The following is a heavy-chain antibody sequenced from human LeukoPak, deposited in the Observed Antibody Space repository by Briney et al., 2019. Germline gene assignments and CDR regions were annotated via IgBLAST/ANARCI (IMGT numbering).Heavy chain of an antibody. CDR3: ARGRRGQAAGYAFDI. D-gene: IGHD6-13*01. CDR1: GYTFTSYA. Sequence: GASVKVSCKASGYTFTSYAMNWVRQAPGQGLEWVGWSITNTGNPTYAQRFTGRFVFSLDTSVSTAYLQISSLKSEDTAVYYCARGRRGQAAGYAFDIWGQGTMVTVSS. CDR2: SITNTGNP. J-gene: IGHJ3*02. V-gene: IGHV7-4-1*02.